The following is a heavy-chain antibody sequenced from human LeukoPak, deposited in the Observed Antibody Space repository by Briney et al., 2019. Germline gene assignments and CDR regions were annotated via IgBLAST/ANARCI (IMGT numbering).Heavy chain of an antibody. CDR3: ARPFVDYDFWSGSWNYFDY. V-gene: IGHV4-59*05. J-gene: IGHJ4*02. CDR1: GGSISSYY. D-gene: IGHD3-3*01. Sequence: SETLSLTCTVSGGSISSYYWSWIRQPAGKGLEWIGSIYYSGSTYYNPSLKSRVTISVDTSKNQFSLKLSSVTAADTAVYYCARPFVDYDFWSGSWNYFDYWGQGTLVTVSS. CDR2: IYYSGST.